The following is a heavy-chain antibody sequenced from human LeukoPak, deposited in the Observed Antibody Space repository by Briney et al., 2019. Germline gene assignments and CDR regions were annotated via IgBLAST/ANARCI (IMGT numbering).Heavy chain of an antibody. V-gene: IGHV1-8*01. CDR1: GYTFTSYD. J-gene: IGHJ3*02. D-gene: IGHD3-9*01. Sequence: ASVKVSCKASGYTFTSYDINWVRQATGQGLEWMGWMNPNSGNTGYAQKFQGRVTMTRNTSISTAYMELSSLRSEDTAVYYCARGGSGVLRYFDWLLGDAFDIWGQGTMVTVSS. CDR3: ARGGSGVLRYFDWLLGDAFDI. CDR2: MNPNSGNT.